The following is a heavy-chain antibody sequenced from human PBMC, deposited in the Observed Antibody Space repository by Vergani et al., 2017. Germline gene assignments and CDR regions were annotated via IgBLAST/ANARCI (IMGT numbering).Heavy chain of an antibody. Sequence: EVQLVESGGGLVQPGGSLRLSCAASGFTFSSYDMHWVRQATGKGLEWVSAIGTAGDTYYPGSVKGRFTISRENAKNSLYLQMNSLRAEDTAVYYCAREGFGCSSTSCYLDYWGQGTLVTVSS. J-gene: IGHJ4*02. D-gene: IGHD2-2*01. V-gene: IGHV3-13*01. CDR3: AREGFGCSSTSCYLDY. CDR2: IGTAGDT. CDR1: GFTFSSYD.